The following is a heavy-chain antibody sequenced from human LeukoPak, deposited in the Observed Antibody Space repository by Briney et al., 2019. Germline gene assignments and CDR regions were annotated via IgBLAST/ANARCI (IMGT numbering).Heavy chain of an antibody. CDR3: ARMLWGRTRSRTYYFDY. V-gene: IGHV1-8*03. CDR2: RNPNSGNT. D-gene: IGHD7-27*01. CDR1: GYTFTSSD. J-gene: IGHJ4*02. Sequence: ASVKLSCTASGYTFTSSDINWVRQATGQGLEWMGSRNPNSGNTGYAQQFQGRVTITGNTSIRTAYMELRSLRSDDTAVYYCARMLWGRTRSRTYYFDYWGQGTLVTVSS.